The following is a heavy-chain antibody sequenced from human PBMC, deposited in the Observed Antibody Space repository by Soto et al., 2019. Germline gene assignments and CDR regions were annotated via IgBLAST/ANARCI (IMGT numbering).Heavy chain of an antibody. Sequence: QVQLVESGGGVVQPGRSLRLSCAASGFTFSSDTMHWVRQAPGKGLEWVAVISYDENNKYYADSVKGRFTISRDNSKNTLYLQMNSLRGEDTAVYYCARDPYSSGWLDYWGQGTLVTGSS. D-gene: IGHD6-19*01. CDR2: ISYDENNK. CDR1: GFTFSSDT. CDR3: ARDPYSSGWLDY. V-gene: IGHV3-30-3*01. J-gene: IGHJ4*02.